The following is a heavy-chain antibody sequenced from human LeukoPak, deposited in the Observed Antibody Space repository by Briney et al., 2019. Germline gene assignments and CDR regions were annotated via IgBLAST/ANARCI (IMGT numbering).Heavy chain of an antibody. CDR3: AKTIAARPLGYFDY. Sequence: GGSLRLACAASGLTFADYAMHWVRQAPGKGLEWVSGISWNSGSIGYADSVKGRFTISRDNAKNSLYLQMNSLRAEDTALYYCAKTIAARPLGYFDYWGQGTLVTVSS. CDR2: ISWNSGSI. CDR1: GLTFADYA. D-gene: IGHD6-6*01. J-gene: IGHJ4*02. V-gene: IGHV3-9*01.